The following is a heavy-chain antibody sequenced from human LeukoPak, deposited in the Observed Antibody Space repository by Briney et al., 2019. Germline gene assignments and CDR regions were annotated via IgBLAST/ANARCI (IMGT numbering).Heavy chain of an antibody. CDR3: AKNGARNGDNWNHGNYFDY. CDR2: ISYDGSNK. V-gene: IGHV3-30*04. CDR1: GFTFSSYA. D-gene: IGHD1-14*01. Sequence: GGSLRLSCAASGFTFSSYAMHWVRQAPGKGLEWVAVISYDGSNKYYADSVKGRFTISRDNSKNTLYLQMNSLRAEDTAVYYCAKNGARNGDNWNHGNYFDYWGQGTLVTVSS. J-gene: IGHJ4*02.